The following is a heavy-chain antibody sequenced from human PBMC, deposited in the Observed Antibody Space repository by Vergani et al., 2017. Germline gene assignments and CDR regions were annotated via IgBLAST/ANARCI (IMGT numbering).Heavy chain of an antibody. V-gene: IGHV1-69*08. CDR1: GGTFSSYT. D-gene: IGHD4-11*01. CDR2: IIPILGIA. CDR3: ARDSGYSNYDWFDH. Sequence: QVQLVQSGAEVKKPGSSVKVSCKASGGTFSSYTISWVRQAPGQGLEWMGRIIPILGIANYAQKFQGRVTITADKSTSTAYMELSSLGSEDTAVYYCARDSGYSNYDWFDHWGQGTLVTVSS. J-gene: IGHJ5*02.